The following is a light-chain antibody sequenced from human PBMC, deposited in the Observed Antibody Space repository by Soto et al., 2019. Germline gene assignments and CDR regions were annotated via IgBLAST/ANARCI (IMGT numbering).Light chain of an antibody. CDR2: GAS. Sequence: DIQMTQSPSSLSASVGDRVTITCRASQSMSTYLNWVQQKPGKAPKVLIYGASSLQSGVPSRFSGSGSGTDFTLTISSLQPEEVATYYCQQRYNTPLTFGGGTKVEIK. CDR1: QSMSTY. J-gene: IGKJ4*01. CDR3: QQRYNTPLT. V-gene: IGKV1-39*01.